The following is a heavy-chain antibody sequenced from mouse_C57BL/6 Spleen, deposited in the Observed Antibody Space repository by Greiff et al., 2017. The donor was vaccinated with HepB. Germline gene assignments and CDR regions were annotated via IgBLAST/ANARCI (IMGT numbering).Heavy chain of an antibody. J-gene: IGHJ3*01. Sequence: EVQLVESGGGLVQPKGSLKLSCAASGFSFNTYAMNWVRQAPGKGLEWVARIRSKSNNYATYYADSVKDRFTISRDDSESMLYLQMNNLKTEDTSMYYCVSGTGSWFAYWGQGTLVTVSA. CDR3: VSGTGSWFAY. CDR1: GFSFNTYA. D-gene: IGHD4-1*01. CDR2: IRSKSNNYAT. V-gene: IGHV10-1*01.